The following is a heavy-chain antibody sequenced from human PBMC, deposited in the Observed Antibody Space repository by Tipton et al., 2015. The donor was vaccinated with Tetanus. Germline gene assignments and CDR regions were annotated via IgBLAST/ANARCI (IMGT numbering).Heavy chain of an antibody. V-gene: IGHV3-30*03. D-gene: IGHD6-13*01. CDR3: IYTISWSAFDY. CDR2: ISYDGNYQ. CDR1: GFTFSNSG. Sequence: QVQLVQSGGGVVQPGRSLRLSCAASGFTFSNSGMHWVRQAPGKGLEWVAIISYDGNYQSYAESVKGRFTISRDNSKSTLFLQMNGLRAEDMAVYYRIYTISWSAFDYWGQGSLVTVSS. J-gene: IGHJ4*02.